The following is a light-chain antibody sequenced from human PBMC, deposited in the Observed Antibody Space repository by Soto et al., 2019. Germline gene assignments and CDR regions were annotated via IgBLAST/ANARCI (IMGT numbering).Light chain of an antibody. CDR3: QHYNDYSRI. V-gene: IGKV1-5*03. CDR1: QSISSW. CDR2: MAS. Sequence: DIQMTQSPSTLSASIGDRVTITCRAGQSISSWLAWYQQKPGKAPKLLIYMASNLQSGVPSRFSGSGSGTEFTLTISSLQPDDFATYYCQHYNDYSRIFGQGTKVEIK. J-gene: IGKJ1*01.